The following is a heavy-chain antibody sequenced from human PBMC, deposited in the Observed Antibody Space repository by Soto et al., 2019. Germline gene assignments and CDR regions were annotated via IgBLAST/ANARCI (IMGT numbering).Heavy chain of an antibody. CDR1: GYSFTSYW. J-gene: IGHJ5*02. V-gene: IGHV5-51*01. CDR2: IYPGDSDT. CDR3: ARLQAAAAPYNWFDP. D-gene: IGHD6-13*01. Sequence: PGESLKISCKGSGYSFTSYWIGWVRQMPGKGLEWMGIIYPGDSDTRYSPSFQGQVTISADKPISTAYLQWSSLKASDTAMYYCARLQAAAAPYNWFDPWGQGTLVTVSS.